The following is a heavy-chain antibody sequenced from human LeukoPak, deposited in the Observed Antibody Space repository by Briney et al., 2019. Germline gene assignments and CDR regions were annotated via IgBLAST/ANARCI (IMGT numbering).Heavy chain of an antibody. D-gene: IGHD5-24*01. CDR3: ARETPRRGETRDGYR. J-gene: IGHJ4*02. CDR2: IKEDGSET. Sequence: GGSLRLSCAASGFTFKKYWMNWVRQVPGKGLECLANIKEDGSETYYADSVKGRFTISRDNPKNLPFLQINSQRVEDTAVYYCARETPRRGETRDGYRWGQGTLVTVSS. CDR1: GFTFKKYW. V-gene: IGHV3-7*01.